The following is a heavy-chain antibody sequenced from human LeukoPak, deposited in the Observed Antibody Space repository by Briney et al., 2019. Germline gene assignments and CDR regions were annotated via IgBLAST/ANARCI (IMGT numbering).Heavy chain of an antibody. CDR3: ARLDILTGYDWFDP. CDR1: GYNFTSYW. D-gene: IGHD3-9*01. CDR2: IYPGDSDT. Sequence: PGEPLKISCKGTGYNFTSYWIGWVRQMPGKGLEWMGIIYPGDSDTRYSPSFQGQVTISADKSISTAYLQWSSLKASDTAMYYCARLDILTGYDWFDPWGQGTLVTVSS. J-gene: IGHJ5*02. V-gene: IGHV5-51*01.